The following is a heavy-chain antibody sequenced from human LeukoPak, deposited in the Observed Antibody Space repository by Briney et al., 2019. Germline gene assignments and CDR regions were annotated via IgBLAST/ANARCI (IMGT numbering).Heavy chain of an antibody. D-gene: IGHD3-10*01. CDR3: ARTMWAYGSGSYYNWFDP. J-gene: IGHJ5*02. Sequence: GGSLRLSCAASGFTFSDYYMSWIRQAPGKGLEWVSYISSSGSTIYYADSVKGRFTISRDNAKNSLYLQMNSLRAEDTAVYYCARTMWAYGSGSYYNWFDPWGQGTLVTVSS. CDR2: ISSSGSTI. CDR1: GFTFSDYY. V-gene: IGHV3-11*01.